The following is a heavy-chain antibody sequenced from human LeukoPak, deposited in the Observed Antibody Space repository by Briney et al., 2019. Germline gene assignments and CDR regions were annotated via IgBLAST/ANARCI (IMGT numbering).Heavy chain of an antibody. J-gene: IGHJ5*02. V-gene: IGHV3-48*04. CDR3: ARASNPWLQLT. CDR2: IRSSADTV. D-gene: IGHD5-24*01. Sequence: PGGSLRLSCAASGFTFTSYGLHWVRQAPGKGLEWVSFIRSSADTVYYTDSVKGRFTISRDNAQTSLYRQMNSLRAEDTAVYYCARASNPWLQLTWGQGTLVTVSS. CDR1: GFTFTSYG.